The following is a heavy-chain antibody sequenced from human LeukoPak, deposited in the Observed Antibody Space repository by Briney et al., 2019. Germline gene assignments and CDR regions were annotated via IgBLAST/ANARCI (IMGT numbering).Heavy chain of an antibody. CDR1: GLTFDTYG. CDR3: ARGRGFDY. D-gene: IGHD3-10*01. Sequence: GGSLRLSCTVSGLTFDTYGMSWVRQAPGKGLEWVSVIYSGGSTYYADSVKGRFTISRDNSKNTLYLQMNSLRAEDTAVYYCARGRGFDYWGQGTLVTVSS. J-gene: IGHJ4*02. V-gene: IGHV3-53*01. CDR2: IYSGGST.